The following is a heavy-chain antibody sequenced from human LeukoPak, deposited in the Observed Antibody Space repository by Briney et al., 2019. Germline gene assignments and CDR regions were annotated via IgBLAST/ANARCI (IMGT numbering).Heavy chain of an antibody. J-gene: IGHJ3*02. V-gene: IGHV5-51*01. CDR2: IYPGDSDI. CDR1: GYSFTTYW. D-gene: IGHD3-22*01. Sequence: GESLKISCEGSGYSFTTYWIGWVRQMPGKGLEWMGIIYPGDSDIRYRPSFQGQVTISADKSISTAYLQWSSLKASDTAMYYCARRMYYYDSSGYSNTVAFDIWGQGTMVTVSS. CDR3: ARRMYYYDSSGYSNTVAFDI.